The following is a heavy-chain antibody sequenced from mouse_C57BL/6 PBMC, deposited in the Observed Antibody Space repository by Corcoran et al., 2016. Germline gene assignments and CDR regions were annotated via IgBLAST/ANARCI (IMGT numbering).Heavy chain of an antibody. CDR2: INPNNGGT. V-gene: IGHV1-26*01. CDR1: GYTFTDYY. D-gene: IGHD2-4*01. CDR3: APLYYDYDAWFAY. J-gene: IGHJ3*01. Sequence: EVQLQQSGPELVKPGASVKISCKASGYTFTDYYMNWVKQSHGKSLEWIGDINPNNGGTSYNQKFKGKATLTVDKSSSTAYMELRSLTSEDSAVYYCAPLYYDYDAWFAYWGQGTLVTVSA.